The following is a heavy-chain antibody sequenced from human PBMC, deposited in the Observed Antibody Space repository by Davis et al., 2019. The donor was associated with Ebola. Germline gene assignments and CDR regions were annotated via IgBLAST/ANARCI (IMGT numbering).Heavy chain of an antibody. D-gene: IGHD3-22*01. CDR1: GNTFNYYA. CDR2: FNTITGNA. Sequence: ASVKVSCKASGNTFNYYAINWVRQAPGQGLQWMGWFNTITGNATYARGFTGRFVFSLDTSVSTAYLQISSLKAEDTAVYYCARRYYYDSSGYLNWFGPWGQGTLVTVSS. J-gene: IGHJ5*02. CDR3: ARRYYYDSSGYLNWFGP. V-gene: IGHV7-4-1*02.